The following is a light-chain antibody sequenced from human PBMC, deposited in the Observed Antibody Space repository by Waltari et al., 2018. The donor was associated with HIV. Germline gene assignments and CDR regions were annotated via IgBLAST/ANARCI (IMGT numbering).Light chain of an antibody. CDR1: SSNIGINS. CDR3: AAWDDSLNGFV. J-gene: IGLJ1*01. Sequence: QSVLTQPPSASGTPGQRVTISCSGSSSNIGINSVHWYQQLPGAAPTLLIYTKNQRPAGVPDRFSGSKSGTSASLAISGLQSEDEADYYCAAWDDSLNGFVFGAGTKVTVL. CDR2: TKN. V-gene: IGLV1-44*01.